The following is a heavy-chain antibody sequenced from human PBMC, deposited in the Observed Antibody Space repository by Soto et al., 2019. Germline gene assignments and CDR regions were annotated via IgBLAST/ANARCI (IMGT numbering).Heavy chain of an antibody. CDR3: ARDIARHWLDYYYYGMDV. V-gene: IGHV1-69*06. Sequence: SVKVSCKASGGTFSSYAISWVRQAPGQGLEWMGGIIPIFGTANYAQKFQGRVTITADKSTSTAYMELSSLRSEDTAVYYCARDIARHWLDYYYYGMDVWGQGTTVTVSS. D-gene: IGHD6-19*01. CDR1: GGTFSSYA. CDR2: IIPIFGTA. J-gene: IGHJ6*02.